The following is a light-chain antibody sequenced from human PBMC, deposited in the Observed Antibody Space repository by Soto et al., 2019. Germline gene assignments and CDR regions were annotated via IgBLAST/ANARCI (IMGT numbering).Light chain of an antibody. Sequence: YELTQPPSVSVAPGKTARITCGGNNIGSKSVHWYQQKPRQAPVLVIYYDSDRPSGIPERFSGSNSGNTATLTISRVEAGDEADYYCQVWDSSSDHVVFGGGTKLTVL. CDR2: YDS. J-gene: IGLJ2*01. V-gene: IGLV3-21*04. CDR3: QVWDSSSDHVV. CDR1: NIGSKS.